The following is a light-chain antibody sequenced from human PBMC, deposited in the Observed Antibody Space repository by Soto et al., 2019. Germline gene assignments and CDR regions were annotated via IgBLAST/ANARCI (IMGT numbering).Light chain of an antibody. J-gene: IGKJ5*01. Sequence: EVVLTQSPVTLSLSPGARATLSCRASQSFRGLLAWYQQKPGQAPRLLIYDAYNRATGIPARFSGSGSGRDFTLTISSLEPEDFSVYYCQQRYNWPITFGQGTRLEIK. CDR1: QSFRGL. CDR3: QQRYNWPIT. V-gene: IGKV3-11*02. CDR2: DAY.